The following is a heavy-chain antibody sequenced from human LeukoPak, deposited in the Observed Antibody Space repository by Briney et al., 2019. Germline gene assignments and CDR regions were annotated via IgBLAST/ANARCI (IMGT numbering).Heavy chain of an antibody. J-gene: IGHJ3*02. Sequence: GGSLRLSCAASGFTFSSYGMHWVRQAPGKGLEWVAFIRYDGSNKYYVDSVKGRFTISRDNSKNTLYLQMNSLRAEDTAVYYCAKDSRERTWLLSFGAFDIWGQGTMVTVSS. D-gene: IGHD3-22*01. V-gene: IGHV3-30*02. CDR3: AKDSRERTWLLSFGAFDI. CDR1: GFTFSSYG. CDR2: IRYDGSNK.